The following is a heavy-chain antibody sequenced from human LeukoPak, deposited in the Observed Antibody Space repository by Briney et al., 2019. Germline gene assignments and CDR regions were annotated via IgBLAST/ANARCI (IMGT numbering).Heavy chain of an antibody. CDR2: IYYSGST. Sequence: SETLSLTCTVSGGSISSGDYYWGWIRQPPGKGLEWIGYIYYSGSTYYNPSLKSRVTISVDTPKNQFSLKLSSVTAADTAVYYCASYDILTGYWVDYWGQGTLVTVSS. J-gene: IGHJ4*02. CDR3: ASYDILTGYWVDY. D-gene: IGHD3-9*01. V-gene: IGHV4-30-4*01. CDR1: GGSISSGDYY.